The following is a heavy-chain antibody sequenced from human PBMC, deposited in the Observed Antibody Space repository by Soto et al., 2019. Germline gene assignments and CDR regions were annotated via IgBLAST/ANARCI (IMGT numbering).Heavy chain of an antibody. V-gene: IGHV3-11*01. CDR2: TTKTGSTS. J-gene: IGHJ3*01. CDR3: AREMSGHYFTFDL. Sequence: QVQLVESGGDLVKPGGSLRLSCAASGFTFSDYFMSWIRQSPGKGLEWVSYTTKTGSTSNHADSVKGRFTISRDYAKNYLYLQKNRPGSEDTAIYYCAREMSGHYFTFDLWGRGTMVTVSS. D-gene: IGHD3-3*01. CDR1: GFTFSDYF.